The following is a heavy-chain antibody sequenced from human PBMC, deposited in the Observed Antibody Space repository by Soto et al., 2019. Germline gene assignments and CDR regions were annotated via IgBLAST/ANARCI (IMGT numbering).Heavy chain of an antibody. CDR2: LKKDGSEI. V-gene: IGHV3-7*01. CDR1: GFRFSENW. J-gene: IGHJ4*02. Sequence: EVQLVESGGQLVQPGGSLRLSCVASGFRFSENWMSWVRQAPGKGLEWVATLKKDGSEIYYVDSVKGRFTISRDNAKSSLFLQMNRLTDEDTAVYYCAKSMTWGRGTLVAVSS. CDR3: AKSMT. D-gene: IGHD6-6*01.